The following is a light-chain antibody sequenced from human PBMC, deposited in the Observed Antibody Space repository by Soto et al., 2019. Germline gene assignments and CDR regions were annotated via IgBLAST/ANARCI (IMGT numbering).Light chain of an antibody. J-gene: IGKJ4*01. CDR1: QSVTTN. CDR2: GAS. V-gene: IGKV3D-15*01. CDR3: QQYNIWPLT. Sequence: EILMSQSPSTLAVSPGERATLSCRASQSVTTNLAWYQQKAGRAPRLLIYGASTRATGIPARFSGSGSGPEFTLTISSLQSEDFAVYFCQQYNIWPLTFGGGTKV.